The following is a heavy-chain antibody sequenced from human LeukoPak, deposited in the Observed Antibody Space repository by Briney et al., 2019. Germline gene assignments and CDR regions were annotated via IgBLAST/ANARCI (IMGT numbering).Heavy chain of an antibody. J-gene: IGHJ1*01. CDR2: IYYSGST. Sequence: PSETLSLTCSVSGASTSSVSSSWVRQPPGKGLEWIGDIYYSGSTNYNPSLKSRVTISVDTSKNQFSLKLSSVTAADTAVYYCARHALVTGFSGQIHLGGRGTLVTVSS. D-gene: IGHD5-18*01. V-gene: IGHV4-59*01. CDR3: ARHALVTGFSGQIHL. CDR1: GASTSSVS.